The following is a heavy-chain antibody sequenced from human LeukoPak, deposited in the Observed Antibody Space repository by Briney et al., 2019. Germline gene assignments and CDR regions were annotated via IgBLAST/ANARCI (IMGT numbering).Heavy chain of an antibody. CDR1: GYTFTSYY. D-gene: IGHD3-22*01. Sequence: ASVKVSCKASGYTFTSYYMHWVRQAPGQGLEWMGIINPSGGSTSYAQKFQGRVTMTRDMSTSTVYMELSSLRPEDTAVYYCARDGNYYDSSGSFFDYWGQGTLVTVSS. CDR2: INPSGGST. CDR3: ARDGNYYDSSGSFFDY. V-gene: IGHV1-46*01. J-gene: IGHJ4*02.